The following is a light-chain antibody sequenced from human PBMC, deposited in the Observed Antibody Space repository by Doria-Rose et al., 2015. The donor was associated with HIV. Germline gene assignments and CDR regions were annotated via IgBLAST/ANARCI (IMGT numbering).Light chain of an antibody. CDR2: DGS. Sequence: IRMTQSPGTLSLSPGERATLSCRASQSFSSTYLAWYQQNPGQAPSLLIYDGSTRATGIPDRFSASGSGTDFTLTINRLEPEDFALYYCHQYGTSWTFGQGTKVEI. CDR3: HQYGTSWT. CDR1: QSFSSTY. V-gene: IGKV3-20*01. J-gene: IGKJ1*01.